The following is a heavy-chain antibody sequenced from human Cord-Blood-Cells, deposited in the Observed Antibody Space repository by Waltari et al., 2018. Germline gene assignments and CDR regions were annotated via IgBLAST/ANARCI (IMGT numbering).Heavy chain of an antibody. CDR1: GYTLTELS. J-gene: IGHJ4*02. V-gene: IGHV1-24*01. D-gene: IGHD6-13*01. CDR3: ATVPWIAAAGPPHFDY. CDR2: FDPEDGET. Sequence: QVQLVQSGAEVKKPGASVKVSCKVSGYTLTELSMHWVQQAPGKGLEWMGGFDPEDGETIYAQKFQGRVTMTEDTSTDTAYMELSSLRSEDTAVYYCATVPWIAAAGPPHFDYWGQGTLVTVSS.